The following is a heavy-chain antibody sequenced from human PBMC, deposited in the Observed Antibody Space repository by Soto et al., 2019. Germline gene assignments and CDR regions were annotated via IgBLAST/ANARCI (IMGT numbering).Heavy chain of an antibody. D-gene: IGHD1-20*01. CDR3: AGTTDITGKPPLDYYYMDV. V-gene: IGHV3-21*04. J-gene: IGHJ6*03. CDR2: ISSSSSYI. Sequence: PGGSLRLSCAASGFTFSSYSMNWVRQAPGKGLEWVSSISSSSSYIYYADSVKGRFTISRDNAKNSLYLQMSSLRSEDTAVYYCAGTTDITGKPPLDYYYMDVWGKGTTVTVSS. CDR1: GFTFSSYS.